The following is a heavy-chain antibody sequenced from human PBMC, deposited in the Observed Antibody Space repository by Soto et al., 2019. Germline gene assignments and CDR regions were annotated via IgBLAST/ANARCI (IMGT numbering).Heavy chain of an antibody. V-gene: IGHV1-18*01. D-gene: IGHD3-22*01. CDR1: GSTFTSYV. CDR2: ISAYNGNT. J-gene: IGHJ4*02. Sequence: ASVKVSCKASGSTFTSYVISWVRQAPGQGLEWMEWISAYNGNTNYAPKLQGRFTMTTDTSTSTAYMELTSLTSDDTAVSYCARAKVIHQEFDYWRQGCLVTVSS. CDR3: ARAKVIHQEFDY.